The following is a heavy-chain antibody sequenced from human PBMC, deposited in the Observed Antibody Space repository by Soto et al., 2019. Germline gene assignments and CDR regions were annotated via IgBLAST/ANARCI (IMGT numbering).Heavy chain of an antibody. CDR3: ARDMRVAPSRSSYHYYGMVV. CDR1: GGSISSGRYC. CDR2: IYYSGST. Sequence: PSETLSLTCTVSGGSISSGRYCWSWIRQHPGKGLEWIGYIYYSGSTCYNPSLKSRVTISVDTSKNQFSLKLSSVTAADTAVYYCARDMRVAPSRSSYHYYGMVVACPGPRVTVSS. J-gene: IGHJ6*02. V-gene: IGHV4-31*03. D-gene: IGHD5-12*01.